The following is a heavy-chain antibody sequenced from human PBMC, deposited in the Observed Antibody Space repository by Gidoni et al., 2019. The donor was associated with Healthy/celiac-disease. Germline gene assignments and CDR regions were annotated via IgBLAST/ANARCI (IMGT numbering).Heavy chain of an antibody. Sequence: QVQLVQSGAEVKKPGSSVKVSCKASGRTFSSYTISWVRQAPGQGLEWMGRSIPILGIANYAQKFQGRVTITADKSTSTAYMELSSLRAEDTAVYYCASEYCSGGSCYYSYWGQGTLVTVSS. J-gene: IGHJ4*02. CDR3: ASEYCSGGSCYYSY. CDR2: SIPILGIA. V-gene: IGHV1-69*02. D-gene: IGHD2-15*01. CDR1: GRTFSSYT.